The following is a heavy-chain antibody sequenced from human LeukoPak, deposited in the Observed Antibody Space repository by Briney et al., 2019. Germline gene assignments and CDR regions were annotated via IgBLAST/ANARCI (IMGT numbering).Heavy chain of an antibody. J-gene: IGHJ4*02. D-gene: IGHD3-3*01. CDR3: TSDFWSGYYVGY. CDR2: ISSSSSYI. V-gene: IGHV3-21*01. CDR1: GFTFSIYS. Sequence: GMSLKLSRPATGFTFSIYSMNWVRQARGVGLVSVSSISSSSSYIYYADSVKGRFTISRDNAKNSLYLQMNSLRAEDTAVYYCTSDFWSGYYVGYWGQGTLVTVSS.